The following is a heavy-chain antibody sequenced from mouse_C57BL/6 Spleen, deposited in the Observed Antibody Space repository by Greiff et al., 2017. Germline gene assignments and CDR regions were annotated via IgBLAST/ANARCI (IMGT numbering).Heavy chain of an antibody. V-gene: IGHV1-26*01. D-gene: IGHD1-1*01. J-gene: IGHJ4*01. CDR3: ERGGSRYYAMDY. CDR2: INPNNGGT. Sequence: EVQLQQSGPELVKPGASVKISCKASGYTFTDYYMNWVKQSHGKSLEWIGDINPNNGGTSYNQKFKGKATLTVDKSSSTAYMELRSLTSEDSAVYYCERGGSRYYAMDYWGQGTSVTVSS. CDR1: GYTFTDYY.